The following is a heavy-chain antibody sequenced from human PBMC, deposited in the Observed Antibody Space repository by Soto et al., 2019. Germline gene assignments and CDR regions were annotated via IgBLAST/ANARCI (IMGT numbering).Heavy chain of an antibody. CDR1: GGSISSYY. D-gene: IGHD3-10*01. CDR3: ASARAYYYGSGSYRTTGYYYGMDV. J-gene: IGHJ6*02. CDR2: IYYSGST. Sequence: SETLSLTCTVSGGSISSYYWSWIRQPPGKGLEWIGYIYYSGSTNYNPSLKSRVTISVDTSKNQFSLKLSSVTAADTAVYYCASARAYYYGSGSYRTTGYYYGMDVWGQGTTVTVSS. V-gene: IGHV4-59*01.